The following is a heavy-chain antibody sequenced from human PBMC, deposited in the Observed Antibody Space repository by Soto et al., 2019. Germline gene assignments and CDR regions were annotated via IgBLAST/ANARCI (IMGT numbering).Heavy chain of an antibody. J-gene: IGHJ6*02. Sequence: ASVKVSCKVSGYTLTELSMHWVRQAPGKGLEWMGGFDPEDGETIYAQKFQGRVTMTEDTSTDTAYMELSSLRSEDTAVYYCATSVGDYKSEYRYYYYYGMDVWGQGTTVTVSS. V-gene: IGHV1-24*01. CDR3: ATSVGDYKSEYRYYYYYGMDV. D-gene: IGHD4-17*01. CDR1: GYTLTELS. CDR2: FDPEDGET.